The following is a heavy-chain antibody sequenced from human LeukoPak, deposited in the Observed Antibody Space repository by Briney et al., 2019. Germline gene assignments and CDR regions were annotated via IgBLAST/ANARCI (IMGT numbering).Heavy chain of an antibody. D-gene: IGHD1-26*01. CDR1: GYTFTSYG. Sequence: ASVKVSCKASGYTFTSYGISWVRQAPGQGLEWMGWISAYNGNTNYAQKLQGRVTMTTDTSTSTAYMELRSLRSDDTAVYYCARDLTPLYSGSYWDPFDYWGQGTLVTVSS. CDR3: ARDLTPLYSGSYWDPFDY. V-gene: IGHV1-18*01. J-gene: IGHJ4*02. CDR2: ISAYNGNT.